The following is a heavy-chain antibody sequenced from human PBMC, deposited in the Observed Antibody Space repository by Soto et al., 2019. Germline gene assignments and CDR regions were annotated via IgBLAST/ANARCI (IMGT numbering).Heavy chain of an antibody. V-gene: IGHV5-51*01. CDR2: IYPGDSDT. Sequence: GESLKISCKGSGYSFTSYWIGWVRQMPGKGLEWMGIIYPGDSDTRYSPSFQGQVTISADKSISTAYLQWSSLKASDTAMYYCARFSITMVRGVMAYYGMDVWGQGTTVTVSS. CDR3: ARFSITMVRGVMAYYGMDV. D-gene: IGHD3-10*01. J-gene: IGHJ6*02. CDR1: GYSFTSYW.